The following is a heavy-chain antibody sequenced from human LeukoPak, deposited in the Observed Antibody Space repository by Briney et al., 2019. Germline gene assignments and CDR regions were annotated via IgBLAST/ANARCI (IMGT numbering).Heavy chain of an antibody. V-gene: IGHV3-23*01. D-gene: IGHD3-9*01. CDR2: ISDSGNT. Sequence: SGGSLRLSCAASGFTLSSYAMSWVRQAPGKGPEWVSAISDSGNTYHADSVKGRFTISRDSSKNTLFLQMNRLRPEDAAVYYCGRNPRLRYFPLRYYYMDVWGKGTTVTISS. J-gene: IGHJ6*03. CDR3: GRNPRLRYFPLRYYYMDV. CDR1: GFTLSSYA.